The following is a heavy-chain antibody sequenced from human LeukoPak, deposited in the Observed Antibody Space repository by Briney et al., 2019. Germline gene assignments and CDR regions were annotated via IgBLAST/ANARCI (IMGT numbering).Heavy chain of an antibody. CDR1: GGSISSYY. V-gene: IGHV4-59*01. CDR3: ASSVDSYGYDY. J-gene: IGHJ4*02. CDR2: IYYSGST. Sequence: SETLSLTCTVSGGSISSYYWSWIRQPPGKGLEWIGYIYYSGSTNYNTSLKSRVTISVDTSKNQFSLKLSSVTAADTAVYYCASSVDSYGYDYWGQGTLVTVSS. D-gene: IGHD5-18*01.